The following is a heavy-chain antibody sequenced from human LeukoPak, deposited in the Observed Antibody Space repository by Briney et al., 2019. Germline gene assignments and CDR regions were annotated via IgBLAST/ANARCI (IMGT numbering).Heavy chain of an antibody. D-gene: IGHD1-26*01. CDR2: INTNTGNP. V-gene: IGHV7-4-1*02. J-gene: IGHJ6*02. CDR3: ARGRGSSARLGDFYYYIDV. Sequence: ASVKVACKASGYTFTSYAMNWVRQAPGQGLEWMGWINTNTGNPTYAQGFTGRSVFSLETSVSTSYLQITSLKAEDTAVYYCARGRGSSARLGDFYYYIDVWGQGTTVTVSS. CDR1: GYTFTSYA.